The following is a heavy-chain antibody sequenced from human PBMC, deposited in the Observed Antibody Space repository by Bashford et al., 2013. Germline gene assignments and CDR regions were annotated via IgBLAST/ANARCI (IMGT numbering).Heavy chain of an antibody. CDR2: ISGSGGST. J-gene: IGHJ6*02. V-gene: IGHV3-23*01. CDR3: ATPPESHANYYYYGMDV. CDR1: GFTFSSYV. Sequence: GGSLRLSCAASGFTFSSYVMSWVRQAPGKGLEWVSAISGSGGSTYYADSVKGRFTISRDNSKNTLHLQMNSLRAEDTAVYYCATPPESHANYYYYGMDVWGQGTTVTVSS. D-gene: IGHD2/OR15-2a*01.